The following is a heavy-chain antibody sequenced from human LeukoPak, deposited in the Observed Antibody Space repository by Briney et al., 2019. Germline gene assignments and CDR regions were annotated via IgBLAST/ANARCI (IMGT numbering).Heavy chain of an antibody. CDR1: GGSISGSSYY. Sequence: SDTLSLTCTVSGGSISGSSYYWAWIRQPPGKGLEWIGNIFYTGSAYYNPSLKSRVTISVDTSKNQFSLRLTSVSAADTAVFYCARHAVGPKDNWFDPWGQGTLVTVSS. V-gene: IGHV4-39*01. J-gene: IGHJ5*02. D-gene: IGHD1-26*01. CDR2: IFYTGSA. CDR3: ARHAVGPKDNWFDP.